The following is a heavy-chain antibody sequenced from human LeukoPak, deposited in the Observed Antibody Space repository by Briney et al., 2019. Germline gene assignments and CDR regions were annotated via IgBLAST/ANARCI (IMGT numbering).Heavy chain of an antibody. V-gene: IGHV3-23*01. CDR1: GFTFSSSA. CDR2: ISGSGSGGST. J-gene: IGHJ4*02. Sequence: GGSLRLSCAASGFTFSSSAMSWVRQAPGKGLEWVSSISGSGSGGSTYYADSVKGRFTISRDNSKNTLYLQMNSLRAEDTAVYYCAKSDSGYVGFGDYWGQGTLVTVSS. CDR3: AKSDSGYVGFGDY. D-gene: IGHD5-12*01.